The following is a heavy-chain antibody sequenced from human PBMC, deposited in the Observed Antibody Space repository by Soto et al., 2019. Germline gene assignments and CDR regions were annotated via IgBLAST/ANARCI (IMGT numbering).Heavy chain of an antibody. CDR1: GFTFSSYS. Sequence: GGSLRLSCAASGFTFSSYSMNWVRQAPGKGLEWVSYISSSSSTIYYAASVKGRFTISRDNAKNSLYLQMNSLRDEDTAVYYCARSITTVREEYYYYYYGMDVWGQGTTVTVSS. J-gene: IGHJ6*02. V-gene: IGHV3-48*02. CDR2: ISSSSSTI. D-gene: IGHD4-4*01. CDR3: ARSITTVREEYYYYYYGMDV.